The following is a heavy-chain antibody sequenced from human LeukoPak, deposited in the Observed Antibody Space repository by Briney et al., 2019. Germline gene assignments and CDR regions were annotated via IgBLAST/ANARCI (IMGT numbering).Heavy chain of an antibody. J-gene: IGHJ3*02. V-gene: IGHV3-21*01. CDR2: ISSSSNYI. CDR3: AREGGQWLPEDAFDI. Sequence: PGGSLRLSCAASGFTFSSYSMNWVRQAPGKGLEWVSSISSSSNYIYYADSVKGRFTISRDNAKNSLYLQMNSLRAEDTAVYYCAREGGQWLPEDAFDIWGQGTMVTVSS. D-gene: IGHD6-19*01. CDR1: GFTFSSYS.